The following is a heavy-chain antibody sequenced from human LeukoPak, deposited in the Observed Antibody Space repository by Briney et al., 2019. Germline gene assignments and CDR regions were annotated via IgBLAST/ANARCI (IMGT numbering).Heavy chain of an antibody. D-gene: IGHD6-19*01. CDR2: MNPNSGNT. Sequence: ASVKVSCKASGYTFTGYYMHWVRQAPGQGLEWMGWMNPNSGNTGYAQKFQGRVTMTRNTSISTAYMELSSLRSEDTAVYYCARGLGLSYSSGWYYYYYGMDVWGQGTTVTVSS. V-gene: IGHV1-8*02. CDR1: GYTFTGYY. CDR3: ARGLGLSYSSGWYYYYYGMDV. J-gene: IGHJ6*02.